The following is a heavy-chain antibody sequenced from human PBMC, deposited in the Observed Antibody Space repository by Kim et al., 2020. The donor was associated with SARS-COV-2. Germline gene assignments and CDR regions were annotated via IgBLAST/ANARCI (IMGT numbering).Heavy chain of an antibody. J-gene: IGHJ4*02. Sequence: STYYADSVKGRFTISRDNSKNTLYLQMNSLRPEDTAVYYCVKDIGTSTDYWGQGSLVTVSS. D-gene: IGHD3-16*02. CDR2: ST. CDR3: VKDIGTSTDY. V-gene: IGHV3-64D*06.